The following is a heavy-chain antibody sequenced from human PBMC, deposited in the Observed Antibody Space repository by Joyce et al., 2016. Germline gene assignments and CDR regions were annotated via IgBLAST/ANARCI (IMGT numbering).Heavy chain of an antibody. V-gene: IGHV3-23*01. D-gene: IGHD3-10*01. CDR2: ISGSGGIT. J-gene: IGHJ5*02. CDR3: AKDSGLLWFGELPNWFDP. CDR1: GFTFSSDA. Sequence: EVQLLESGGGLVQPGGALRLSCAASGFTFSSDAMSWVRQDPGKGLEWVSGISGSGGITYYAESVKGRFTISRDNSKNTLYLQMNSLRAEDTAVYYCAKDSGLLWFGELPNWFDPWGQGTLVTVSS.